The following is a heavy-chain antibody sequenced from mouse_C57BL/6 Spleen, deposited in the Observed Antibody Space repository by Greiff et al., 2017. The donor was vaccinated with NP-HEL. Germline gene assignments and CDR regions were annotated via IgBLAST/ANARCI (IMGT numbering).Heavy chain of an antibody. V-gene: IGHV8-8*01. J-gene: IGHJ2*01. Sequence: QVTLKVSGPGILQPSQSLSLSCSFSGFSLSTFGMGVGWIRQPPGLGLEWLVHIWWDDDKYYNPALKRRLTISKDTSKNQVFLKIANVDTADTATYYCARIIGKLPHFDYWGQGTTLTVSS. CDR2: IWWDDDK. CDR3: ARIIGKLPHFDY. D-gene: IGHD2-1*01. CDR1: GFSLSTFGMG.